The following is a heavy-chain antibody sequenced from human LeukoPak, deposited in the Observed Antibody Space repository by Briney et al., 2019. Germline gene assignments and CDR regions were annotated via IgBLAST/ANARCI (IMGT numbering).Heavy chain of an antibody. J-gene: IGHJ4*02. CDR1: GFTFSSYW. V-gene: IGHV3-74*01. CDR3: ARDPYDSSGYWDYFDY. CDR2: INSDGSST. D-gene: IGHD3-22*01. Sequence: PGGSLRLSCAASGFTFSSYWMHWVRQAPGKGLVWVSGINSDGSSTSYADSVKGRFTISRDNAKNTLYLQMNSLRAEDTAVYYCARDPYDSSGYWDYFDYWGQGTLVTVSS.